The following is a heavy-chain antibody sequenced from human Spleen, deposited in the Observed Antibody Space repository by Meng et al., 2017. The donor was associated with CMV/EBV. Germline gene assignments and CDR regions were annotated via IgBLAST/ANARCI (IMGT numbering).Heavy chain of an antibody. J-gene: IGHJ3*02. Sequence: SGLGPLTPSKALSPPFTVSGGSLSSYDWGWIRQPAGKGLEWIGRINTSGSTNYNPSLKSRVTMSVDTSKNQFSLKLSSVTAADTAVYYCARDPNHDAFDIWGQGTMVTVSS. CDR1: GGSLSSYD. V-gene: IGHV4-4*07. CDR2: INTSGST. CDR3: ARDPNHDAFDI.